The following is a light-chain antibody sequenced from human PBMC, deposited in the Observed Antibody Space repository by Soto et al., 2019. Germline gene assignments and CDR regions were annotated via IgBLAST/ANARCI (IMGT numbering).Light chain of an antibody. CDR1: QSVASRA. CDR2: SAS. V-gene: IGKV3-11*01. CDR3: QQRSNWPPVT. J-gene: IGKJ1*01. Sequence: PGERATLSCRASQSVASRALAWYQQKPGQAPRLLMYSASKRATGIPARFSGTGSGTDFTLTISSLEPEDVAVYYCQQRSNWPPVTFGQGTKVEIK.